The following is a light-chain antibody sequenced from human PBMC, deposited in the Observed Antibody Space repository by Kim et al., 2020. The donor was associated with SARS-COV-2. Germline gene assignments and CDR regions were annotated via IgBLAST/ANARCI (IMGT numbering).Light chain of an antibody. CDR2: GNR. J-gene: IGLJ2*01. CDR3: QSFDTSVRGSVV. Sequence: GTISGHGSSSNTGAGYDEHWDQLLPGEAPKLPIYGNRNRPQGVTDRFSSAKSDSSASRVITGLQAEDDADYYCQSFDTSVRGSVVFGGGTKLTVL. CDR1: SSNTGAGYD. V-gene: IGLV1-40*01.